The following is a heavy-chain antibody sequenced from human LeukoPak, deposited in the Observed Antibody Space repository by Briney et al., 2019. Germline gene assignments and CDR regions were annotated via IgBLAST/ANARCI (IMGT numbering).Heavy chain of an antibody. CDR2: ISYDGSNK. D-gene: IGHD3-22*01. CDR1: GFTFSSYA. J-gene: IGHJ4*02. V-gene: IGHV3-30*04. Sequence: GGSLRLSCAASGFTFSSYAMHWVRQAPGKGLEWVAVISYDGSNKYYADSVKGRFTISRDNAKNSLYLQMNSLRAEDTAVYYCARDQDYYDSSGPFDYWGQGTLVTVSS. CDR3: ARDQDYYDSSGPFDY.